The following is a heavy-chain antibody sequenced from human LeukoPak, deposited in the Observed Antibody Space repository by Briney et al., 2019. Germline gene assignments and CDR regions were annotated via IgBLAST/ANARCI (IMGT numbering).Heavy chain of an antibody. V-gene: IGHV3-30*18. CDR3: AKEPRRNFDY. CDR1: GFTFSSYG. J-gene: IGHJ4*02. CDR2: ISYDGSNK. Sequence: GRSLRLSCAASGFTFSSYGMHWVRQAPGKGLEWVAVISYDGSNKYYADSVKGRFTISRDNSKNTLYLQMNSLRAEDTAVYYCAKEPRRNFDYWGQGTLVTVSS.